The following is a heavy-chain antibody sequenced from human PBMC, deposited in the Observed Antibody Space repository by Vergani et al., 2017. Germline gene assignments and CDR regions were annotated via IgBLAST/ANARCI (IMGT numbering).Heavy chain of an antibody. J-gene: IGHJ5*02. CDR1: GFTLNTYG. D-gene: IGHD3-3*01. CDR3: VRGGRGDHGDFWSRLGP. V-gene: IGHV3-30*03. CDR2: ISNDGGNK. Sequence: QVQILQSGGGVVQPGGSLRLSCTLSGFTLNTYGIHWVRQAPGKGLEWVAVISNDGGNKYYADSVKGRFTIYKDNTVDMLSLQMNSLRPDDTAVYYCVRGGRGDHGDFWSRLGPWGQGTRVIVSS.